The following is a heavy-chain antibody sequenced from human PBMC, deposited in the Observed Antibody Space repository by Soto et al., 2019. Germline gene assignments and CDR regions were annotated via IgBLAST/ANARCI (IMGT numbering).Heavy chain of an antibody. D-gene: IGHD6-13*01. CDR2: ISYDGSNK. CDR3: ARTAGSGTVYYYGMDV. CDR1: GFNFSSYA. Sequence: GGSLRLSCAASGFNFSSYAMHWVRQAPGKGLEWVAVISYDGSNKYYADSVKGRFTISRDNSKNTLYLQMNSLRAEDTAVYYCARTAGSGTVYYYGMDVWGQGTTVTVPS. J-gene: IGHJ6*02. V-gene: IGHV3-30-3*01.